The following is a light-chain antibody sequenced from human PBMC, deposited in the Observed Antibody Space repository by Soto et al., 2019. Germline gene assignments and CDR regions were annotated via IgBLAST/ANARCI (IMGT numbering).Light chain of an antibody. CDR1: QSVSSY. J-gene: IGKJ1*01. V-gene: IGKV3-11*01. CDR2: DAS. CDR3: QQRSNWPRT. Sequence: EIVLTQSPATLSLSPGERATLSCRASQSVSSYLAWYQQKPGQAPRLLIYDASNRATGIPARFSGNGSGTDFTLIISSLEPEDFAVYYCQQRSNWPRTFGQGTKVDIK.